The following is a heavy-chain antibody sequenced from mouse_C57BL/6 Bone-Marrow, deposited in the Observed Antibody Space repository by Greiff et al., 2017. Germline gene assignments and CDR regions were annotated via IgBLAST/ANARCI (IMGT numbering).Heavy chain of an antibody. D-gene: IGHD1-1*01. CDR3: SRGSSCCWFAY. J-gene: IGHJ3*01. Sequence: QVQLQQSGAALVKPGASVKFSCQASGSAFSSYWMNWVKQRPGKGLGWIGQIYPGGGDTNYNGEFKGKATMTADKSSSTAYMQLRSLTYEDSAVYFYSRGSSCCWFAYGGRGTRVTVTA. CDR1: GSAFSSYW. V-gene: IGHV1-80*01. CDR2: IYPGGGDT.